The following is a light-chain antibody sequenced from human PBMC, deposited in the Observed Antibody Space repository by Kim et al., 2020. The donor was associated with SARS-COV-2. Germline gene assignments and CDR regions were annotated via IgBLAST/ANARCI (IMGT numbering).Light chain of an antibody. CDR1: TGAVTSGHY. CDR2: ETS. CDR3: LLSYSGARV. V-gene: IGLV7-46*01. J-gene: IGLJ1*01. Sequence: PGGTVTLPCGSSTGAVTSGHYPYWFQQKPGQAPRTLIYETSNKYSWTPARFSGSLLGGKAALTLSGAQPADEAEYYCLLSYSGARVFGTGTKVTVL.